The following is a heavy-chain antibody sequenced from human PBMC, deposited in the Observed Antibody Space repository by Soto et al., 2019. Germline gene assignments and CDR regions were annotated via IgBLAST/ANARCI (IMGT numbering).Heavy chain of an antibody. D-gene: IGHD2-15*01. CDR1: GFTVSSNY. CDR2: IYSGGST. CDR3: AKWVITYCSGGSCYGGAAYYGMDV. J-gene: IGHJ6*02. Sequence: GGSLRLSCAASGFTVSSNYMSWVRQAPGKGLEWVSVIYSGGSTYYADSVKGRFTISRDNSKNTLYLEMNSLRAEDTAIYFCAKWVITYCSGGSCYGGAAYYGMDVWGQGTTVTVSS. V-gene: IGHV3-53*01.